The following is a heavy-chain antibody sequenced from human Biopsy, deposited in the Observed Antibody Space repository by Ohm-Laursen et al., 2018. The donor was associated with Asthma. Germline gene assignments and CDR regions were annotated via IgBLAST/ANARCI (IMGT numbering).Heavy chain of an antibody. D-gene: IGHD4-17*01. CDR2: HDHEEGGT. V-gene: IGHV1-24*01. CDR3: ASDFPKDYVRYNFQF. CDR1: GYSLTDLS. Sequence: SSVKVSCKLSGYSLTDLSMHWVRQAPGQGLEWMGGHDHEEGGTVNAWRFQGRVTMTEDTSTDTAYMELSSLSSDDTAVYYCASDFPKDYVRYNFQFWGQGTLVTVSS. J-gene: IGHJ4*02.